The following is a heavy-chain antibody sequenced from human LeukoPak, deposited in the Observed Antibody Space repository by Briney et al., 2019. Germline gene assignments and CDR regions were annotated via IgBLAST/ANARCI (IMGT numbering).Heavy chain of an antibody. CDR3: ARVIRGTTIDS. CDR1: GGSITTYY. V-gene: IGHV4-59*01. Sequence: SETLSLTCTVSGGSITTYYWGWIRQPPGKGLEWIGYFYYSGSTTYNPSLESRVTISEDTSKNQFSLKVSSVTAADTAVYYCARVIRGTTIDSWGQGTLVTVSS. D-gene: IGHD5-24*01. CDR2: FYYSGST. J-gene: IGHJ4*02.